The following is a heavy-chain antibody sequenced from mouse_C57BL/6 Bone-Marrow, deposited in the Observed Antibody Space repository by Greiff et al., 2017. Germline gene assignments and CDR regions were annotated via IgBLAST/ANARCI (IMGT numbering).Heavy chain of an antibody. Sequence: QVQLQQPGAELVKPGASVKLSCKASGYTFTSSWMHWVKQRPGQGLEWIGMIPPNSGSTNYNEKFKSKATLTVDQSSRTAYMQLSSLTSEDSAVYYCARCGYSFDYWGQGTTLTVSS. J-gene: IGHJ2*01. D-gene: IGHD1-1*02. CDR1: GYTFTSSW. CDR3: ARCGYSFDY. CDR2: IPPNSGST. V-gene: IGHV1-64*01.